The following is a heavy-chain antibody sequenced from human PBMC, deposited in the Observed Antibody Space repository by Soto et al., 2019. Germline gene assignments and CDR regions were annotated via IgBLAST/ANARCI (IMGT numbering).Heavy chain of an antibody. CDR3: ARDDHIRRLLWFCLRADYGMDV. D-gene: IGHD3-10*01. J-gene: IGHJ6*01. Sequence: SSETLSLTCAVYGGSFSGYYWSWIRQPPWKGLEWIGEINHSGSTNYNPSLKSRVTISVDTSKNQFSLKLSSVTAADTAVYYCARDDHIRRLLWFCLRADYGMDVWGQGTTVTVSS. V-gene: IGHV4-34*01. CDR1: GGSFSGYY. CDR2: INHSGST.